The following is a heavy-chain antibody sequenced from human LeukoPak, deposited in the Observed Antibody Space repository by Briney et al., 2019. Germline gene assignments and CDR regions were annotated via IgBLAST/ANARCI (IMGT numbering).Heavy chain of an antibody. CDR2: IYHSGST. V-gene: IGHV4-4*02. Sequence: PSETLSLTCAVSGGSISSSNWWSWVRQPPGKGLVWIGEIYHSGSTNYNPSLKSRVTISVDKSKNQFSLKLSSVTAADTAVYYCARDWRYCSGGSCPNWFDPWGQGTLVTVSS. D-gene: IGHD2-15*01. J-gene: IGHJ5*02. CDR1: GGSISSSNW. CDR3: ARDWRYCSGGSCPNWFDP.